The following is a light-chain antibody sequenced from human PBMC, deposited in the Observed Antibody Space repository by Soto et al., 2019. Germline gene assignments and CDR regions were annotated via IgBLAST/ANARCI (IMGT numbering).Light chain of an antibody. CDR2: DTS. J-gene: IGKJ1*01. CDR3: QQYVTSSPRT. V-gene: IGKV3-15*01. CDR1: QGIGDT. Sequence: EVVMRQSPATLSVSPGEGATLSCRASQGIGDTLAWYQHKPGQTPRLLIYDTSTRATGVPTRFSGSGSGTDFTLTITRLEPEDFAVYYCQQYVTSSPRTFGQGTKVDIK.